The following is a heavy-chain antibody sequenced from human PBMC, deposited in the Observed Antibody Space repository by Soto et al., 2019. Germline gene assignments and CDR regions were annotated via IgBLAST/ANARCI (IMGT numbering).Heavy chain of an antibody. J-gene: IGHJ6*01. Sequence: QVQLQESGPGLVKPSETLSLTCTVSGGSIDGYNCAWIRQTPGKALEWVGYVYDNGDSGYNPSLKSRVTLAMDTSKRQFSLQLRSVTAADTAVYYCVRQGIGRRHGLVDVWGRGTTVTVSS. CDR2: VYDNGDS. CDR1: GGSIDGYN. CDR3: VRQGIGRRHGLVDV. V-gene: IGHV4-59*08.